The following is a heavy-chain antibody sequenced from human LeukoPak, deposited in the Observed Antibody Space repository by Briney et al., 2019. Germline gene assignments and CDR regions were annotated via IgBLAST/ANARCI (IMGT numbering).Heavy chain of an antibody. D-gene: IGHD3-22*01. V-gene: IGHV1-3*02. Sequence: ASVKVSCKASGCTFSSYFILWLRQAPGQKLIWLGWRYAGNGKTKYSQDFQGRVTITGDTAARTAYMVQSSLTNDELAVYYCAGDSTRYYESSCFVDWGQGTLVIVSS. CDR3: AGDSTRYYESSCFVD. CDR1: GCTFSSYF. J-gene: IGHJ4*02. CDR2: RYAGNGKT.